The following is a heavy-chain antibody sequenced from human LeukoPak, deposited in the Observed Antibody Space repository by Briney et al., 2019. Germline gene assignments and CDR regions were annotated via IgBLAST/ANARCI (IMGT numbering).Heavy chain of an antibody. J-gene: IGHJ4*02. CDR2: IKTDGRST. Sequence: GGSLRLSCAASGFTFSDYWMHRVRQAPGKGLVWVSHIKTDGRSTNYADSVKGRFTISRDNAKNTLYLQMNSLRAEDTAVYYCARGRIGGWTDYWGQGALVTVSS. CDR3: ARGRIGGWTDY. D-gene: IGHD6-19*01. V-gene: IGHV3-74*01. CDR1: GFTFSDYW.